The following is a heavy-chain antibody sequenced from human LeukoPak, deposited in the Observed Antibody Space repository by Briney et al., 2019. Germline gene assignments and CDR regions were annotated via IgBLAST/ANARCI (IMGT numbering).Heavy chain of an antibody. CDR1: GYTFTGYY. CDR2: INPNSGGT. Sequence: AASVKVSCKASGYTFTGYYMHWVRQAPGQGLEWMGWINPNSGGTNYAQKFQGRVTMTRDTSISTAYMELSSLRSEDTAVYYCARGTNPRFFDYWGQGTLVTVSS. CDR3: ARGTNPRFFDY. D-gene: IGHD2-8*01. J-gene: IGHJ4*02. V-gene: IGHV1-2*02.